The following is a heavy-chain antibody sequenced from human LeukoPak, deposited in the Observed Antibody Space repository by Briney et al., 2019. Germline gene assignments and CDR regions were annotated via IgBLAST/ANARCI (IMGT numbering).Heavy chain of an antibody. D-gene: IGHD3-22*01. CDR2: ISSGSSFI. J-gene: IGHJ4*02. Sequence: GGSLRLSCAASGFTFSTYSMNWVRQAPGKGPEWVSSISSGSSFIYYADSVKGRFTISRDNAKNSLFLQMNSLRAEDTAVYYCARESSGYFYWGQGTLVTVSS. CDR3: ARESSGYFY. CDR1: GFTFSTYS. V-gene: IGHV3-21*01.